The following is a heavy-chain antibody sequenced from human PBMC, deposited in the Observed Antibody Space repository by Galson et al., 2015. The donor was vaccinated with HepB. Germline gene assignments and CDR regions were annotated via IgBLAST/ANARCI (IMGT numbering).Heavy chain of an antibody. CDR1: GFTFSSYS. CDR3: ARDLITIFGVAPGGV. D-gene: IGHD3-3*01. J-gene: IGHJ6*04. CDR2: ISSSSSYI. Sequence: SLRLSCAASGFTFSSYSMNWVRQAPGKGLEWVSSISSSSSYIYYADSVKGRFTISRDNAKNSLYLQMNSLRTEDTAVYYCARDLITIFGVAPGGVWGKGTTVTVSS. V-gene: IGHV3-21*01.